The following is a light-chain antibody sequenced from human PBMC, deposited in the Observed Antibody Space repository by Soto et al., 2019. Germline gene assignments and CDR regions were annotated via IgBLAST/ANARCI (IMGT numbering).Light chain of an antibody. V-gene: IGKV3-20*01. CDR3: QHYGSSPLT. Sequence: EIVLTQSPGTLSLSPGERATLSCRASQSVSSSYLAWYQQKPGQAPRLLIYCASSRATGIPDRFSGSGSGTDFTLTISRLEPEDFAVYYCQHYGSSPLTFRPGTKVDIK. CDR1: QSVSSSY. J-gene: IGKJ3*01. CDR2: CAS.